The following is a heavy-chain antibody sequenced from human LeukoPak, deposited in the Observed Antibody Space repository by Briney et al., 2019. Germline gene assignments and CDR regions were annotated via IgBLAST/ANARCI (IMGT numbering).Heavy chain of an antibody. CDR2: INPNSGGT. D-gene: IGHD2-15*01. V-gene: IGHV1-2*02. J-gene: IGHJ4*02. CDR1: GYTFTGYY. Sequence: ASVKVSCKASGYTFTGYYMHWVRQAPGQGLEWMGWINPNSGGTNYAQKLQGRVTMTTDTSTSTAYMELRSLRSDDTAVYYCARGYCSGGSCYSGYWGQGTLVTVSS. CDR3: ARGYCSGGSCYSGY.